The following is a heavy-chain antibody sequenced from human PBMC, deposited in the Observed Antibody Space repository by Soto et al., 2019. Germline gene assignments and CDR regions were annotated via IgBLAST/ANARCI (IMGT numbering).Heavy chain of an antibody. V-gene: IGHV3-30*03. Sequence: QLQLVEYGGAFVQPGRSVKLSCATAGFVFSSYSMHWVRQSPGKGLEWVAAISHDANQTFYAEAVRGRFTISKDSSENTLLLQINTLRAEDTATSHSARVASRDGNNWGQGTRVTVSS. CDR2: ISHDANQT. J-gene: IGHJ4*02. CDR3: ARVASRDGNN. D-gene: IGHD2-15*01. CDR1: GFVFSSYS.